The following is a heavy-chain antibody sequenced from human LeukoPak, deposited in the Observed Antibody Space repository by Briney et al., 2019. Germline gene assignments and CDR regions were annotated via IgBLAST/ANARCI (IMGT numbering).Heavy chain of an antibody. Sequence: SETLSLTCPVSGGSISNYYYWTWIRQPPGKGLEWIGYIHYSGSTNYNPSLKSRVTISVDTSKNQLSLKLSSVTAADTAVYYCARRIAAAGSDWFDPWGQGTLVTVSS. D-gene: IGHD6-13*01. V-gene: IGHV4-59*08. CDR2: IHYSGST. CDR3: ARRIAAAGSDWFDP. J-gene: IGHJ5*02. CDR1: GGSISNYY.